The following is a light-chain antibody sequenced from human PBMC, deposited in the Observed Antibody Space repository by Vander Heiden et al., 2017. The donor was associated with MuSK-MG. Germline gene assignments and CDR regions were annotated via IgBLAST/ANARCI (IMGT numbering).Light chain of an antibody. V-gene: IGKV1-39*01. CDR2: AAS. J-gene: IGKJ4*01. CDR1: QSISSY. Sequence: DIQMTQSPSSLSASVGDRVTITCRASQSISSYLNWYQQKPGKAPKLLIYAASSLQSGVPSRFSGSGYGTDFTLTISRLQPEDFATYYCQQSDSTSLTFGGGTKVDIK. CDR3: QQSDSTSLT.